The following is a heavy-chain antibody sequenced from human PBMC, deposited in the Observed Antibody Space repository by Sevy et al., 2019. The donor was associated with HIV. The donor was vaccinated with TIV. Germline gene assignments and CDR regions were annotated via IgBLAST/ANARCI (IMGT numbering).Heavy chain of an antibody. D-gene: IGHD6-13*01. Sequence: GSLRLSCAASGFTVSSNYMSWVRQAPGKGLEWVSVIYSGGSTYYADSVKARFTISRDNSKNTLYLQMNSLRAEDTALYGCARAYSLDVWGQGTTVSVSS. CDR3: ARAYSLDV. J-gene: IGHJ6*02. V-gene: IGHV3-53*01. CDR2: IYSGGST. CDR1: GFTVSSNY.